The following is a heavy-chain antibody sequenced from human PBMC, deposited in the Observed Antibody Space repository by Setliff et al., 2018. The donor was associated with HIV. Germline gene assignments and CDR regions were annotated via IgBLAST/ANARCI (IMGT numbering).Heavy chain of an antibody. D-gene: IGHD3-10*01. V-gene: IGHV4-59*11. CDR3: ARGGYYYDSGSSFDS. J-gene: IGHJ4*02. CDR1: GGSISSHY. CDR2: VYHSGTGTI. Sequence: SETLSLTCTVSGGSISSHYWSWIRQSPGNGLEWIGYVYHSGTGTIRYNPSLKSRVTISVDTSKSQFSLKLNSMTAADTAVYYCARGGYYYDSGSSFDSWGREPWSPSPQ.